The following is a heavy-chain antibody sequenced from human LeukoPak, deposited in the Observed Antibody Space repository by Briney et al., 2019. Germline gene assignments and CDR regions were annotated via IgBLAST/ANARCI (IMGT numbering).Heavy chain of an antibody. Sequence: GGSLRLSCATSGFTFSSYGMHWVRQAPGKGLEWVAFIRYDGSNKYYADSVKGRFTISRDNSKNTLYLQMNSLRAEDTAVYYCAKRPSYGSIAATGTVGGQGTLVTVSS. V-gene: IGHV3-30*02. CDR1: GFTFSSYG. CDR2: IRYDGSNK. D-gene: IGHD6-13*01. J-gene: IGHJ4*02. CDR3: AKRPSYGSIAATGTV.